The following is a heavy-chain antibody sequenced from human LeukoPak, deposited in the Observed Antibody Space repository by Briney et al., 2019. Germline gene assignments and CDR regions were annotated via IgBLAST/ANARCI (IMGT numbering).Heavy chain of an antibody. CDR1: GGSIDSTNW. D-gene: IGHD3-16*02. CDR2: IHHDGRI. Sequence: SETLSLTCDVSGGSIDSTNWWNWVRQPPGKGLEWIGEIHHDGRINYNPSLKSRVTLSVDKSKNQFSLRLNSVTAADTAMYYCARSHDHLWGNYPDYWAREPWSPSLQ. V-gene: IGHV4/OR15-8*01. CDR3: ARSHDHLWGNYPDY. J-gene: IGHJ4*02.